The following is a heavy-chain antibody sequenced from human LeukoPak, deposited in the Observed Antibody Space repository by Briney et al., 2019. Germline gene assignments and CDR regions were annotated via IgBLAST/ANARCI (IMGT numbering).Heavy chain of an antibody. CDR3: ARDRDYFNYGSLPWFDP. J-gene: IGHJ5*02. CDR1: GFTFTNYG. D-gene: IGHD4-4*01. CDR2: IWYDGSNK. Sequence: SCKASGFTFTNYGMNWVRQAPGKGLEWVAVIWYDGSNKYYADSVKGRFTISRDNSKNTLYLQINSLRAEDTALYYCARDRDYFNYGSLPWFDPWGQGTLVTVSS. V-gene: IGHV3-33*01.